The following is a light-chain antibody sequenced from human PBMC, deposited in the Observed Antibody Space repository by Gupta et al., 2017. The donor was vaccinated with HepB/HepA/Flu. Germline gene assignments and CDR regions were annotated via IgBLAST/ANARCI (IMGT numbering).Light chain of an antibody. J-gene: IGKJ4*01. Sequence: EIVMRQSPATLSVSPGERATLSCRASQSVSSDLAWYQQKFGQAPRLRIYGASTRATGIPARFSGSGSETEFTLTITSLQSEDFAVYYCQHYNNWPPLFGGGTKVEIK. CDR2: GAS. V-gene: IGKV3-15*01. CDR1: QSVSSD. CDR3: QHYNNWPPL.